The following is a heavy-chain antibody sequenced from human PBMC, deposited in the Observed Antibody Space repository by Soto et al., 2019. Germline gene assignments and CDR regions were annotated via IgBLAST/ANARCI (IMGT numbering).Heavy chain of an antibody. CDR3: AKLGYIVVVPAAIWFDH. V-gene: IGHV3-23*01. CDR1: GFTFSSYA. CDR2: ISGSGGST. J-gene: IGHJ5*02. D-gene: IGHD2-2*01. Sequence: EVQLLESGGGLVQPGGSLRLSCAASGFTFSSYAMSGVRQAPGKGLEWVSAISGSGGSTYYADSVKGRFTISRDNSKNTVYLQMNSLRAEDTAVYYCAKLGYIVVVPAAIWFDHWGQGTLVTVSS.